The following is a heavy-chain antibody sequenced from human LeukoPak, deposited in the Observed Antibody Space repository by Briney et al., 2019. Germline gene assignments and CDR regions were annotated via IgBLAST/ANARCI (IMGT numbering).Heavy chain of an antibody. J-gene: IGHJ5*02. D-gene: IGHD6-13*01. Sequence: ASVKVSCKASGYTFTSYAMNWVRQAPGQGLEWMGWISAYNGNTHYAQMLQGRVTMTTDTSTSTAYMELRSLRSDDTAVYYCARSYSSSWYYSDPWGQGTLVTVSS. CDR2: ISAYNGNT. CDR3: ARSYSSSWYYSDP. V-gene: IGHV1-18*01. CDR1: GYTFTSYA.